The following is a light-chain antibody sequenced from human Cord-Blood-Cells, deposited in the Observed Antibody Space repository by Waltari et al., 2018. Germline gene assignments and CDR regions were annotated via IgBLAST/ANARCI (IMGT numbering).Light chain of an antibody. CDR1: QSVLYSSNNKNY. V-gene: IGKV4-1*01. CDR3: QQYYSTPYS. J-gene: IGKJ2*03. CDR2: WAS. Sequence: DIVMTQSPDSLAVSLGERATINCKSSQSVLYSSNNKNYLAGYRQKPGQPPKLLIYWASTRESGVPDRFRGSGSGTDFTLTISSLQAEDVAVYYCQQYYSTPYSFGQGTKLEIK.